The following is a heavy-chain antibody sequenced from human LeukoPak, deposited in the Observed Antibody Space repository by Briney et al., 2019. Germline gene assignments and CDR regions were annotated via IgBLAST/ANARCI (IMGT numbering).Heavy chain of an antibody. CDR3: ATELRAYFDWSSFDY. Sequence: GRSLTLSCVASGFTFSSHGIHWVRQAPGKGLEWVAVIAHDGSDKGYADSVKGRFTISRDNSKDTLYLQMNSLRAEDTAVYYCATELRAYFDWSSFDYWGQGTLVTVSS. CDR1: GFTFSSHG. D-gene: IGHD3-9*01. CDR2: IAHDGSDK. J-gene: IGHJ4*02. V-gene: IGHV3-30*04.